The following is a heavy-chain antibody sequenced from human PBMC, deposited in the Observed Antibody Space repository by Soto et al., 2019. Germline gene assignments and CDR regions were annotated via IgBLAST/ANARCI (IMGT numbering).Heavy chain of an antibody. CDR3: ARDRGYYYDTSGGWFDP. V-gene: IGHV1-46*01. D-gene: IGHD3-22*01. CDR1: GYTFTSYY. Sequence: QVQLVQSGAEVKKPGASVKVSCKASGYTFTSYYMHWVRQAPGQGLEWMGIINPSGGSTSYAQKFQGRVTMTRDTSTGTVYMELSSLRSEDTAMYYCARDRGYYYDTSGGWFDPWGQGTLVTVSS. CDR2: INPSGGST. J-gene: IGHJ5*02.